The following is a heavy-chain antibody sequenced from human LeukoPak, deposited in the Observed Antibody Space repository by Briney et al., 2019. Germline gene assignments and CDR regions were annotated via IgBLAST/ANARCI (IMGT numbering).Heavy chain of an antibody. CDR3: AKTIVGSNVFDI. Sequence: GGSLRLSCVASRFSFSSHWMTWVRQAPGKGLEWVANIKEDGREKYYADSVKGRFTISRDNAKNSLYLQMNSLRGEGTAVYYCAKTIVGSNVFDIWGQGTLVTVSS. CDR2: IKEDGREK. D-gene: IGHD1-26*01. V-gene: IGHV3-7*01. CDR1: RFSFSSHW. J-gene: IGHJ3*02.